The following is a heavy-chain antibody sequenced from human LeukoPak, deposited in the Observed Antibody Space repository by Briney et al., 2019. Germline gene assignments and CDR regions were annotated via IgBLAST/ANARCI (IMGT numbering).Heavy chain of an antibody. CDR2: ISSSSSYI. V-gene: IGHV3-21*01. CDR3: AKDSKIHWYLDL. Sequence: GGSLRLSCAASGFTFSSYSMNWVRQAPGKGLEWVSSISSSSSYIYYADSVKGRFTISRDNAKNTLYLHMNSLRPEDTAIYFCAKDSKIHWYLDLWGRGTLVTVSS. CDR1: GFTFSSYS. J-gene: IGHJ2*01.